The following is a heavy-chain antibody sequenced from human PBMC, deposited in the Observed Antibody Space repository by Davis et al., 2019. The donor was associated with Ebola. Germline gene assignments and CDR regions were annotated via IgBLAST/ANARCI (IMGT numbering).Heavy chain of an antibody. CDR1: DASVSSHY. CDR2: VYDGGRT. V-gene: IGHV4-59*02. D-gene: IGHD3-16*01. CDR3: VRFGHGAY. J-gene: IGHJ4*02. Sequence: PSETLSLTCTVPDASVSSHYWNWIRQPPGKGLEWIGIVYDGGRTNYRPSLKSRATISADTSKDQFSLMLRSVTAADTAVYYCVRFGHGAYWGQGILVTVSS.